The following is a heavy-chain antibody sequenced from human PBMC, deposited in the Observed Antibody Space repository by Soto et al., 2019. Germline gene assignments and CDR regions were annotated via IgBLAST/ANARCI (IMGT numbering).Heavy chain of an antibody. V-gene: IGHV3-33*01. D-gene: IGHD3-22*01. CDR1: GFTFSSYG. Sequence: PGGFLRLSCAASGFTFSSYGMHWVRQSPGKGLEWVAVIWYDGSNKYYADSVKCRFNISRDNSKNTLYLQMNRLRAEDTAVYYCAREETTFYYYDSSGSRTVDYWGQGTLVTVSS. J-gene: IGHJ4*02. CDR2: IWYDGSNK. CDR3: AREETTFYYYDSSGSRTVDY.